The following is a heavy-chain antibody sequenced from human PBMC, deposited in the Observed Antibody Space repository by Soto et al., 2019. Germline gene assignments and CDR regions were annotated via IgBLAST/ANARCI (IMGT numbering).Heavy chain of an antibody. CDR3: ARGTSGRLRLGELSLVGVRYYYYSAMDT. CDR2: IIPIFGTA. J-gene: IGHJ6*02. Sequence: SSVKVSCKASGGTFSSYAISWVRQAPGQGLEWMGGIIPIFGTANYAQKFQGRVTITADESTSTAYMELSSLRSEDTAVYYCARGTSGRLRLGELSLVGVRYYYYSAMDTLGQENTVTVSS. V-gene: IGHV1-69*13. D-gene: IGHD3-16*02. CDR1: GGTFSSYA.